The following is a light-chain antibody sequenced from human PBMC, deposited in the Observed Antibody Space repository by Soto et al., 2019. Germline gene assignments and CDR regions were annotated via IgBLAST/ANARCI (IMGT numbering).Light chain of an antibody. V-gene: IGLV2-14*01. CDR3: SSYTSSSTYV. J-gene: IGLJ1*01. CDR1: SSDVGGYNF. Sequence: QSALTQPASVSGSPGQSITISCTGTSSDVGGYNFVSWYQQHPGKAPKFIIYDVNNRPSGVSNRFSGSKSGDTASLTISGLQAEDEDDYYCSSYTSSSTYVFGTGTKLTVL. CDR2: DVN.